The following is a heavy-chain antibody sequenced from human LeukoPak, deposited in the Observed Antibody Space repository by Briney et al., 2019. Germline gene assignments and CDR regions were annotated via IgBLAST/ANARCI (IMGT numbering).Heavy chain of an antibody. J-gene: IGHJ4*02. V-gene: IGHV4-34*01. CDR3: ARDSFDSRGYWCYFDY. Sequence: PSETLSLTCAVYGGSFSGYSWSWIRQPPGKGLEWIGEINHSGSTNYNPSLKSRVTISVDTSNNQFSLKLSSVTSADTAVYYCARDSFDSRGYWCYFDYWGQGILVTVSS. CDR1: GGSFSGYS. D-gene: IGHD3-22*01. CDR2: INHSGST.